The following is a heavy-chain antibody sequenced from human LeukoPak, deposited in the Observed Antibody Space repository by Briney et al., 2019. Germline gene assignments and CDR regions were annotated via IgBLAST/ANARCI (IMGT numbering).Heavy chain of an antibody. CDR3: ARGWGVF. CDR1: GGSISSSSYY. J-gene: IGHJ4*02. D-gene: IGHD2-8*01. V-gene: IGHV4-39*07. CDR2: INHSGST. Sequence: PSETLSLTCTVSGGSISSSSYYWSWIRQPPGKGLEWIGEINHSGSTNYNPSLKSRVTISVDTSKNQFSLKLSSVTAADTAVYYCARGWGVFWGQGTLVTVSS.